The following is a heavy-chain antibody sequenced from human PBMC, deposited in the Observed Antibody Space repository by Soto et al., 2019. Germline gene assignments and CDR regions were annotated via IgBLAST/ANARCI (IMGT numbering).Heavy chain of an antibody. CDR2: IYTSGST. V-gene: IGHV4-4*07. J-gene: IGHJ3*02. CDR3: ARAPRSTMIVVATDAFDI. CDR1: GGSISSYY. Sequence: QVQLQESGPGLVKPSETLSLTCTVSGGSISSYYWSWIRQPAGKGLEWIGRIYTSGSTNYNPSLKSRVPMSGDTSKNQFSLKVSSVTAADTAVYYCARAPRSTMIVVATDAFDIWGQGTMVTVSS. D-gene: IGHD3-22*01.